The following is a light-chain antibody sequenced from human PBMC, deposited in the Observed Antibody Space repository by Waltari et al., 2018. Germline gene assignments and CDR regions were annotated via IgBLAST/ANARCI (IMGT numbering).Light chain of an antibody. V-gene: IGKV1-17*01. J-gene: IGKJ2*01. CDR1: QDIRNY. CDR2: FAS. CDR3: QQHTTYPVT. Sequence: DIQMTQSPSSLSASAGDTVTITCRASQDIRNYVAWYQQKSGKAPKPLIYFASNLETGVPSRFSGSGSGTRFTLTISSLQPEDFATYYCQQHTTYPVTFGQGTTLEIK.